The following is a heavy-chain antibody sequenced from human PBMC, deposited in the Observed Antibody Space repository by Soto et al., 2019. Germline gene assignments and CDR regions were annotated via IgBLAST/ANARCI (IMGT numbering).Heavy chain of an antibody. CDR1: GGTFSSYA. J-gene: IGHJ4*02. V-gene: IGHV1-69*12. CDR2: IIPIFGTA. CDR3: AGRRGYSYAERWDY. D-gene: IGHD5-18*01. Sequence: QVQLVQSGAEVKKPGSSVKVSCKASGGTFSSYAISWVRQAPGQGLEWMGGIIPIFGTANYAQKFQGRVTVTADESTSTAYMELSRLRSEHPAVYYWAGRRGYSYAERWDYWGQGPLVTVSS.